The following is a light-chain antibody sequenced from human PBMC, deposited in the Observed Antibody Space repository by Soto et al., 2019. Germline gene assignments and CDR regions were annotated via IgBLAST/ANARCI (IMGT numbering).Light chain of an antibody. J-gene: IGKJ1*01. V-gene: IGKV3-20*01. CDR2: GAS. CDR3: QQYGNAPPWT. Sequence: EIVLMQSPGTLSLSPGERATLSCRASQSVSSSHLAWYQQIPGQATRLLIYGASSRANGTPNRFSGSGSGTDFTRTISRLEPEDFAVYYCQQYGNAPPWTFGQGTKVEIK. CDR1: QSVSSSH.